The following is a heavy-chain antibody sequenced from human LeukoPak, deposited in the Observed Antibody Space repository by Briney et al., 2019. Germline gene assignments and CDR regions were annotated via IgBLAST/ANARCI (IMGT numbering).Heavy chain of an antibody. D-gene: IGHD1-1*01. Sequence: PGGSLRLSCAAYGFTFTNYWLTWVRQAPGKGLEWVANINQDGGTEYYVDSMKGRFTISRGNAKNLVYLQINSLRAEDTAVYFCARHTLWRFDYRGQGALVTVSS. CDR1: GFTFTNYW. J-gene: IGHJ4*02. CDR2: INQDGGTE. CDR3: ARHTLWRFDY. V-gene: IGHV3-7*01.